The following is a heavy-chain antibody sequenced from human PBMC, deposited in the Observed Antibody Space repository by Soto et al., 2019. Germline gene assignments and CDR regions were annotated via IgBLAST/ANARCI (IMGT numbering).Heavy chain of an antibody. CDR2: ISGSGGST. D-gene: IGHD1-26*01. CDR1: VLTFSTYA. J-gene: IGHJ6*02. Sequence: GWYLRLSCAAPVLTFSTYALSWVRESPCNVMERVSAISGSGGSTYYSDSVKGRFTISRDNSKNTVYLQMNSLRAEDTAVYYCANGLGGSYPIGTDYYYGMDVWGQGTTVTIS. V-gene: IGHV3-23*01. CDR3: ANGLGGSYPIGTDYYYGMDV.